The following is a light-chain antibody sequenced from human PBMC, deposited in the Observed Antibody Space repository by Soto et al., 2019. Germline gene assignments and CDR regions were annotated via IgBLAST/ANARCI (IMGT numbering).Light chain of an antibody. CDR2: DVS. CDR1: SSDVGGYNY. CDR3: CSYAGSYTDV. V-gene: IGLV2-11*01. J-gene: IGLJ1*01. Sequence: QSVLTQPRSVSGSPGQSVTISCTGTSSDVGGYNYVSWYQQHPGKAPKLMIYDVSKRPSGVPDRFSGSKSGNTASLTISGLQAEDEADYYCCSYAGSYTDVFGTGTNLTVL.